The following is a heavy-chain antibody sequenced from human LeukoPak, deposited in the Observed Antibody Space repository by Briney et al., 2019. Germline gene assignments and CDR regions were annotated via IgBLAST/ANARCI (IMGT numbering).Heavy chain of an antibody. Sequence: SETLSLTCTVSGGSISSGSYYWSWIRQPAGKGLEWIGRIYTSGSTNYNPSLKSRVTISVDTSKNQFSLKLSSVTAADTAVYYRCHGSYPDAFNIWGQGTMVTVSS. CDR3: CHGSYPDAFNI. V-gene: IGHV4-61*02. CDR1: GGSISSGSYY. J-gene: IGHJ3*02. D-gene: IGHD1-26*01. CDR2: IYTSGST.